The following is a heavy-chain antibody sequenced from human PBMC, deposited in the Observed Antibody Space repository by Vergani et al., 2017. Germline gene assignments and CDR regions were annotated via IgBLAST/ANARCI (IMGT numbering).Heavy chain of an antibody. CDR1: GLPFTSYA. V-gene: IGHV3-23*01. CDR3: AKGVYCSSTSCYEGRGYYYGMGV. Sequence: EVQLLESGGGLVRPGGSLGPSCPASGLPFTSYAMGWARKVQGKGLDWLSGISGSGGNTYYANSVKGRFTISRDNSKNTLYLQMNSLRADDTAVYYCAKGVYCSSTSCYEGRGYYYGMGVWGQGTTVTFSS. J-gene: IGHJ6*02. CDR2: ISGSGGNT. D-gene: IGHD2-2*01.